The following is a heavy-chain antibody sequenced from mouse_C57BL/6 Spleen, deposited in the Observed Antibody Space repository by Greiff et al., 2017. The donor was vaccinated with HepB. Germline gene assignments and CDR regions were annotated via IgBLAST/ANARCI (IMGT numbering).Heavy chain of an antibody. D-gene: IGHD2-5*01. Sequence: EVMLVESGGGLVKPGGSLKLSCAASGFTFSSYTMSWVRQTPEKRLEWVATISGGGGNTYYPDSVKGRFPISRDNAKNTLYLQMSSLRSEDTALYYCARLDSNYDAMDYWGQGTSVTVSS. CDR3: ARLDSNYDAMDY. J-gene: IGHJ4*01. CDR1: GFTFSSYT. CDR2: ISGGGGNT. V-gene: IGHV5-9*01.